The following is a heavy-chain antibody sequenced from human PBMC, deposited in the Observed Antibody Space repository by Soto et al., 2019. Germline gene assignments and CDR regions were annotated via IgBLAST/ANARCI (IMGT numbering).Heavy chain of an antibody. CDR3: ARDLAKGGGSAGFDY. J-gene: IGHJ4*02. D-gene: IGHD1-26*01. Sequence: PSETLSLTCAVSGDSINSSHWWNWVRQPPGKGLEWIGQISHSGSTNYNPSLTSRVNKSVDKSKNHFSLKLTSVTAADTAVYYCARDLAKGGGSAGFDYWGQGTLVTVSS. CDR2: ISHSGST. CDR1: GDSINSSHW. V-gene: IGHV4-4*02.